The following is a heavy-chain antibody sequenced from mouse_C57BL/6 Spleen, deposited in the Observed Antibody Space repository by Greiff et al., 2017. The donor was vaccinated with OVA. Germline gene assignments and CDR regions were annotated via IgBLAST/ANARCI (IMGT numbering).Heavy chain of an antibody. D-gene: IGHD1-1*01. CDR2: IWSGGST. V-gene: IGHV2-2*01. CDR1: GFSLTSYG. CDR3: ARNPLITTVVAYYFDY. Sequence: QVQLQQSGPGLVQPSQSLSITCTVSGFSLTSYGVHWVRQSPGKGLEWLGVIWSGGSTDYNAAFISRLSISKDNSKSQVFFKMNSLQADDTAIYYCARNPLITTVVAYYFDYWGQGTTLTVSS. J-gene: IGHJ2*01.